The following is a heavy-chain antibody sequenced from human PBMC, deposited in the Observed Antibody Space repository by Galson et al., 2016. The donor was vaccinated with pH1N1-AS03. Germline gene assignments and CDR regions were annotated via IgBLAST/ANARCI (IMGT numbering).Heavy chain of an antibody. V-gene: IGHV1-2*02. J-gene: IGHJ4*02. CDR2: VNTKTGVT. CDR1: GYAFTAYY. CDR3: ARVEGIASTTGD. Sequence: SVKVSCKASGYAFTAYYIHWVRQAPGQGLEWMGFVNTKTGVTIYAQKFKGRVTMTRDTSISTAYMELRGLGPDDSAFYYCARVEGIASTTGDWGQGSLITVSS. D-gene: IGHD6-13*01.